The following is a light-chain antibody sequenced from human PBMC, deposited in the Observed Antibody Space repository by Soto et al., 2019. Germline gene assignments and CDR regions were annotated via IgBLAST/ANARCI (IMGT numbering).Light chain of an antibody. CDR3: QQYNNWPRET. CDR2: GAS. J-gene: IGKJ1*01. V-gene: IGKV3-15*01. CDR1: QSVSSN. Sequence: EIVLTQSPGALSLSPGERATLPCRASQSVSSNLAWYQQKPGQAPRLLIYGASTRATGIPARFSGSGSGTEFTLTISSLQSEDFAVYYCQQYNNWPRETFGQGTKVDIK.